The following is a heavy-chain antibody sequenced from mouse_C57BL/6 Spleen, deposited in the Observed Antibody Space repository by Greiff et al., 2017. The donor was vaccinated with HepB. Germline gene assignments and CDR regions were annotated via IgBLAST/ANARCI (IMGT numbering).Heavy chain of an antibody. D-gene: IGHD1-1*01. CDR2: IWRGGST. CDR1: GFSLTSYG. Sequence: VQLQQSGPGLVQPSQSLSITCTVSGFSLTSYGVHWVRQSPGKGLEWLGVIWRGGSTDYNAAFMSRLSITKDNSKSQVFFKMNSLQADDTAIYYCAKCDYYEGYYAMDYWGQGTSVTVSS. V-gene: IGHV2-5*01. CDR3: AKCDYYEGYYAMDY. J-gene: IGHJ4*01.